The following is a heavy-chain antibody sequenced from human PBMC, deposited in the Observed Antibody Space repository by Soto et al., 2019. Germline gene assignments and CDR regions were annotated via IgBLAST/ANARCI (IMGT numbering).Heavy chain of an antibody. V-gene: IGHV1-18*01. CDR1: GYTFTSYG. J-gene: IGHJ5*02. Sequence: QVQLVQSGAEVKKPGASVKVSCQASGYTFTSYGISWVRQAPGQGLEWLGWISAYNGNTNYAQKLQGRVTMTTDTSTSTAYMELRSLRSDDTAVYYCARAPSYNWNSGRWFDPWGQGTLVTVSS. CDR2: ISAYNGNT. CDR3: ARAPSYNWNSGRWFDP. D-gene: IGHD1-7*01.